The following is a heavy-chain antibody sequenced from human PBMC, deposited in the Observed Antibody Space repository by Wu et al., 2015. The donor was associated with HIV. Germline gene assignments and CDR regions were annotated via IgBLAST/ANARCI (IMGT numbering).Heavy chain of an antibody. CDR1: GYTFTSYG. CDR3: ARDYKGLGIYSGMDV. V-gene: IGHV1-69*13. Sequence: QVQLVQSGPEVKKSGASVKVSCKASGYTFTSYGISWVRQAPGQGLEWIGKIIPIFSQIKFAQKFRDRVTITADETTSTVYLEVSSLRSEDTALYYCARDYKGLGIYSGMDVWGQGTTVTVSS. D-gene: IGHD3-16*01. CDR2: IIPIFSQI. J-gene: IGHJ6*02.